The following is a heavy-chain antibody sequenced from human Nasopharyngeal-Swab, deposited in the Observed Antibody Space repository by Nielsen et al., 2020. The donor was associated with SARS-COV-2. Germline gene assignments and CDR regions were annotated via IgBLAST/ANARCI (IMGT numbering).Heavy chain of an antibody. D-gene: IGHD1-1*01. CDR3: ARVGYLYLYGAFDI. J-gene: IGHJ3*02. Sequence: GESLEISCAGSGFTFSNYEMNWVRQAPGKGLEWISSISGDDATIYYADFVRGRFSISRDNAKKSLYLQMNSLRAEDTAIYYCARVGYLYLYGAFDIWGQGTLVTVSS. CDR1: GFTFSNYE. CDR2: ISGDDATI. V-gene: IGHV3-48*03.